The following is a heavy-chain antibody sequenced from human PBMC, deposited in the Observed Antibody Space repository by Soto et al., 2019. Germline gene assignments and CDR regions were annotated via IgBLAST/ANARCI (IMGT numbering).Heavy chain of an antibody. Sequence: SETLSLTCTVSGGSSSSGGYFWSWIRQPPGKGLEWIGNIFYSGTTYYNPSLKSRVTISVDTSKNQFSLKLSSVTAVDTATYYCAHSVVAGLGYYFGFWGQGTLVTVYS. D-gene: IGHD6-19*01. CDR3: AHSVVAGLGYYFGF. V-gene: IGHV4-31*03. J-gene: IGHJ4*02. CDR2: IFYSGTT. CDR1: GGSSSSGGYF.